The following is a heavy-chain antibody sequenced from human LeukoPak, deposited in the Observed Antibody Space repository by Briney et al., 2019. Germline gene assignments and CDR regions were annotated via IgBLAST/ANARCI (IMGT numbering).Heavy chain of an antibody. J-gene: IGHJ3*02. V-gene: IGHV5-51*01. CDR3: ARFGLGVRGAPDGGDI. Sequence: GESLQISCKGSGYRFTSYWIGWVRQMPGKGLEWMGIVYPDDAHIIYSPSFQGQVTISADKSISTAYLQWISLKASDTAMYYCARFGLGVRGAPDGGDIWGQGTMVTVSS. CDR2: VYPDDAHI. D-gene: IGHD3-10*01. CDR1: GYRFTSYW.